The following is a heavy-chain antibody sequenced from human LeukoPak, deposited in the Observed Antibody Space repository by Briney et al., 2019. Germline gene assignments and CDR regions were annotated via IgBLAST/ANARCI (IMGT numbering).Heavy chain of an antibody. D-gene: IGHD3-10*01. Sequence: GGSLRLSCAASGFTFSSYSMNWVRQAPGKGLEWVSSLGANTKYTYYAESVKGRFTISRDNAKSSLYLQMNSLRAEDTAVYYCARGDAGYYGSGSYYNYWGQGTLVTVSS. CDR1: GFTFSSYS. V-gene: IGHV3-21*04. CDR2: LGANTKYT. CDR3: ARGDAGYYGSGSYYNY. J-gene: IGHJ4*02.